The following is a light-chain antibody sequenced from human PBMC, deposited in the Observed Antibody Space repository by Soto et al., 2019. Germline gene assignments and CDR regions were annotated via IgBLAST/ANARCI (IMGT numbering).Light chain of an antibody. V-gene: IGLV2-8*01. CDR2: VVT. CDR3: SSYAGSSIPVA. J-gene: IGLJ2*01. Sequence: QSALTQPPSASGSPGQSVTISCTGASSDVGGYNFVSWYQHHPGKAPRLMIYVVTQRPSGVPDRFSGSKSGNTASLTVSGLQVDDEAYYYCSSYAGSSIPVAFGGGTKVTVL. CDR1: SSDVGGYNF.